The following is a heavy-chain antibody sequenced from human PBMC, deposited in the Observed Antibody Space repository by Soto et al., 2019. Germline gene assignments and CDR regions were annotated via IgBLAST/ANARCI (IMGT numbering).Heavy chain of an antibody. D-gene: IGHD4-17*01. Sequence: SETLSLTCTISSGAIERSYWIRILQPPGKGLEWIGYIYYSGSTKYNPSLKSRVTISVDTAKNQFSLKLSSVTAADTAVYYCARTGDYGDFYYYYMDVWGKGTTIT. V-gene: IGHV4-59*01. CDR3: ARTGDYGDFYYYYMDV. CDR2: IYYSGST. J-gene: IGHJ6*03. CDR1: SGAIERSY.